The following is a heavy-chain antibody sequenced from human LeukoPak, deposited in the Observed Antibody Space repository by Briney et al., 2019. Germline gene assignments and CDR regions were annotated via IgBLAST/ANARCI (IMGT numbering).Heavy chain of an antibody. J-gene: IGHJ4*02. CDR1: GGTFSSYA. Sequence: GASVKVSCKASGGTFSSYAISWVRQAPGQGLEWMGGIIPIFGTANYAQKFQGRVTITADESTSTAYMELSSLRSEDTAVYYCARSGLLFGYYFDYWGQGTLVTVSS. CDR2: IIPIFGTA. V-gene: IGHV1-69*13. D-gene: IGHD2-21*02. CDR3: ARSGLLFGYYFDY.